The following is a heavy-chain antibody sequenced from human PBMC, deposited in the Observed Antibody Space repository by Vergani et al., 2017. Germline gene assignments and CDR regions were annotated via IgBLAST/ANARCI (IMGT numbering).Heavy chain of an antibody. Sequence: QVQLVQSGAEVKKPGASVKVSCKASGYTFTSYAMHWVRQAPGQRLEWMGWINAGNGNTKYSQKFQRRVTITRDTSASTAYMELSSRRSEDTAVYYCARDYGNKGDDAFDIWGQGTMVTVSS. CDR1: GYTFTSYA. V-gene: IGHV1-3*01. CDR2: INAGNGNT. J-gene: IGHJ3*02. D-gene: IGHD5-24*01. CDR3: ARDYGNKGDDAFDI.